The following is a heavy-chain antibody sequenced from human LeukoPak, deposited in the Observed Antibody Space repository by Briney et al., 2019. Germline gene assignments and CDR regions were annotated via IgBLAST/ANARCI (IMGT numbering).Heavy chain of an antibody. V-gene: IGHV3-21*01. D-gene: IGHD7-27*01. CDR3: ARDHNWGDPYFDY. CDR1: GFTFSSYN. J-gene: IGHJ4*02. Sequence: PGGSLRLSCAASGFTFSSYNMNWVRQAPGKGLEWVSSISGSSSYIYYADSVKGRFTISRDNAKNSLYLQMSSLRAEDTAVYYCARDHNWGDPYFDYWGQGTLVTVSS. CDR2: ISGSSSYI.